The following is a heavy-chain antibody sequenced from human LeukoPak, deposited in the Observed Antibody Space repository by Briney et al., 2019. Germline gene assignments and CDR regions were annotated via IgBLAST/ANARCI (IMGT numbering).Heavy chain of an antibody. Sequence: GGSLRLSCAASGFTFSSYGMHWVRQAPGKGLEWVAVIWYDGSNKYYADSVKGRFTISRDNSKNTLYLQMNSLRAEDTAVYYCARAAGYYDILTGFFVLDYWGQGTLVTVSS. V-gene: IGHV3-33*01. CDR3: ARAAGYYDILTGFFVLDY. J-gene: IGHJ4*02. D-gene: IGHD3-9*01. CDR2: IWYDGSNK. CDR1: GFTFSSYG.